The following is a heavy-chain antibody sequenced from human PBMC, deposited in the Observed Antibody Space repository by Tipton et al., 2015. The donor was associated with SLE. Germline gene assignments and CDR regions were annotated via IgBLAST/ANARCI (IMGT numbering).Heavy chain of an antibody. Sequence: TLSLTCSVSGASISSSNYYWGWIRQPPGRGLEWIGSFHHKGSSFYSPSFRSRVVISGDTSRNQFSLTLSSVTAADTAVYFCARDTDRGSSAYAGAFDFWGQGTVVTVSS. V-gene: IGHV4-39*07. CDR2: FHHKGSS. CDR3: ARDTDRGSSAYAGAFDF. J-gene: IGHJ3*01. D-gene: IGHD3-22*01. CDR1: GASISSSNYY.